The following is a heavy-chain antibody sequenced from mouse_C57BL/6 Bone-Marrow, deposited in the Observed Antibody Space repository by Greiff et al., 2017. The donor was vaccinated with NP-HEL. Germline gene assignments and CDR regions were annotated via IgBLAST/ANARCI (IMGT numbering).Heavy chain of an antibody. V-gene: IGHV2-9-1*01. J-gene: IGHJ4*01. D-gene: IGHD2-1*01. CDR2: IWTGGGT. CDR1: GFSLTSYA. Sequence: VMLVESGPGLVAPSQSLSITCTVSGFSLTSYAISWVRQPPGKGLEWLGVIWTGGGTNYNSALKSRLSISKDNSKSQVFLKMNSLQTDDTARYYCAREGNYHYYYAMDYWGQGTSVTVSS. CDR3: AREGNYHYYYAMDY.